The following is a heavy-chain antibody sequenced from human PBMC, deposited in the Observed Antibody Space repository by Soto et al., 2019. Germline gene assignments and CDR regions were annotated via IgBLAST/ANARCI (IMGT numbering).Heavy chain of an antibody. Sequence: GESLKISCKGSGYSVTSYWISWVRQMPGKGLEWMGRIDPSDSYTNYSPSFQGHVTISADKSISTAYLQWSSLKASDTAMYYCARHADYGIYYYGMDVWGQGTTVTVSS. D-gene: IGHD4-17*01. CDR1: GYSVTSYW. V-gene: IGHV5-10-1*01. CDR2: IDPSDSYT. J-gene: IGHJ6*02. CDR3: ARHADYGIYYYGMDV.